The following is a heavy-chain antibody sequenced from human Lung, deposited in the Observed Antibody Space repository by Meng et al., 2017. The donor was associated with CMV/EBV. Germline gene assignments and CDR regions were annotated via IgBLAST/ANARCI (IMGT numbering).Heavy chain of an antibody. D-gene: IGHD3-3*01. CDR1: GGSFSDYY. CDR3: ARLISFRTIFGESKDY. Sequence: SXTLSLXCAVSGGSFSDYYLTWIRQPPGKGLEWIGEINRSGSTRYNPSLKSRLTLSVDTSKNQFSLNLTSVTAADAAVYYCARLISFRTIFGESKDYWGQGXLVTVSS. V-gene: IGHV4-34*01. CDR2: INRSGST. J-gene: IGHJ4*02.